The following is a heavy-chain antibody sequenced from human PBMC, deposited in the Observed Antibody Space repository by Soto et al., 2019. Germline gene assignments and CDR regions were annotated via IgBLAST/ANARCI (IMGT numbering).Heavy chain of an antibody. CDR2: INAGNGNT. CDR1: GYTFTSYA. CDR3: ARVWYSSGWHWFDP. V-gene: IGHV1-3*01. J-gene: IGHJ5*02. Sequence: ASVNVSCKASGYTFTSYAMHWVRQPPGQRLEWMGWINAGNGNTKYSQKFQGRVTITRDTSASTAYMELSSLRSEDTAVYYCARVWYSSGWHWFDPWGQGTLVTVSS. D-gene: IGHD6-19*01.